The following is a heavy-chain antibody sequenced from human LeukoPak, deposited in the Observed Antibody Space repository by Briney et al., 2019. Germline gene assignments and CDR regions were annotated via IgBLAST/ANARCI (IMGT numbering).Heavy chain of an antibody. Sequence: ASVKVSCKASGYTFTSYYMHWVRQAPGQGLEWMGIINPSGGSTSYAQKFQGRVTITTDESTSTAYMELSSLRSEDTAVYYCARDPYGGNSFDYWGQGTLVTVSS. CDR1: GYTFTSYY. CDR2: INPSGGST. J-gene: IGHJ4*02. V-gene: IGHV1-46*01. D-gene: IGHD4-23*01. CDR3: ARDPYGGNSFDY.